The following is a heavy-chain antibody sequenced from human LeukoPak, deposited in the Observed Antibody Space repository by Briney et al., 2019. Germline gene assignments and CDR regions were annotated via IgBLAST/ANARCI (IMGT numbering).Heavy chain of an antibody. D-gene: IGHD2/OR15-2a*01. J-gene: IGHJ2*01. V-gene: IGHV1-24*01. CDR2: FDPEDGET. CDR1: GYTLTELS. CDR3: ATLPPLYDVYWYFDL. Sequence: ALVKVSCKVSGYTLTELSMHWVRQAPGKGLEWMGGFDPEDGETIYAQKFQGRVTMTEDTSTDTAYMELSSLRSEDTAVYYCATLPPLYDVYWYFDLWGRGTLVTVSP.